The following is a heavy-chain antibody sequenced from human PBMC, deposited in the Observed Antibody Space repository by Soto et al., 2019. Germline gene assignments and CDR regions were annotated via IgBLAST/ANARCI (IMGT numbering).Heavy chain of an antibody. V-gene: IGHV4-39*01. CDR2: IYYSGST. Sequence: SETLSLTCTVSGGSISSSNFYWGWIRQPPGKGLEWIGSIYYSGSTYYNPSLKSRVTISLDTSKNQFSLRLTSVTAADTAVYYCAGPAWGRMNFGGSCFGFDFWGRGTTVTVSS. J-gene: IGHJ4*02. CDR1: GGSISSSNFY. D-gene: IGHD2-15*01. CDR3: AGPAWGRMNFGGSCFGFDF.